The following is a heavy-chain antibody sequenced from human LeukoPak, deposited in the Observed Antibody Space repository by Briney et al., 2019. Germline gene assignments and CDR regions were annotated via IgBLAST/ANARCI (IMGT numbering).Heavy chain of an antibody. J-gene: IGHJ4*02. V-gene: IGHV3-30*04. D-gene: IGHD6-19*01. Sequence: GRSLRLSCAASGFTFSSYAMHWVRQAPGKGLEWVAVISYDRSNKYYADSVKGRFTISRDNSKNTLYLQMNSLRAEDTAVYYCARDKYSSGWADYWGQGTLVTVSS. CDR2: ISYDRSNK. CDR1: GFTFSSYA. CDR3: ARDKYSSGWADY.